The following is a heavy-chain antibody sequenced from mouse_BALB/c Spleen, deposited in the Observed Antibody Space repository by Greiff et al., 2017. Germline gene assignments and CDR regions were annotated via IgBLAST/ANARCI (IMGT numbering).Heavy chain of an antibody. CDR1: GFTFSSYA. D-gene: IGHD1-1*01. Sequence: EVKLMESGGGLVKPGGSLKLSCAASGFTFSSYAMSWVRQSPEKRLEWVAEISSGGSYTYYPDTVTGRFTISRDNAKNTLYLEMSSLRSEDTAMYYCAREGITTDWYFDVWGAGTTVTVSS. J-gene: IGHJ1*01. CDR2: ISSGGSYT. V-gene: IGHV5-9-4*01. CDR3: AREGITTDWYFDV.